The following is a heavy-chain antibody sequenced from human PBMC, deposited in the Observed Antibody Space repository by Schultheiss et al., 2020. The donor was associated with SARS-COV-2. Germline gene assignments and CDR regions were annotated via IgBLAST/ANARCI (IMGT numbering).Heavy chain of an antibody. Sequence: SVKVSCKASGGTFSSYAISWVRQAPGQGLEWMGGIIPIFGTANYAQKFQGRVTITADESTSTAYMELSSLRSEDTAVYYCARDEIAARGTYYFDYWGQGTLVTVSS. CDR3: ARDEIAARGTYYFDY. CDR1: GGTFSSYA. D-gene: IGHD6-6*01. J-gene: IGHJ4*02. CDR2: IIPIFGTA. V-gene: IGHV1-69*13.